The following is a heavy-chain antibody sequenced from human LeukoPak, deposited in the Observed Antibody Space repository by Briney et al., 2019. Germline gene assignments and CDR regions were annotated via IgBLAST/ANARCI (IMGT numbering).Heavy chain of an antibody. CDR1: GGSFSGYY. CDR3: ARSRRQQLVGTFYMDV. CDR2: INHSGST. Sequence: PSETLPLTCAVYGGSFSGYYWSWIRQPPGKGLEWIGEINHSGSTNYNPSLKSRVTITVDTSKNQFSLKLSSVTAADTAVYYCARSRRQQLVGTFYMDVWGQGTTVTVSS. D-gene: IGHD6-13*01. J-gene: IGHJ6*02. V-gene: IGHV4-34*01.